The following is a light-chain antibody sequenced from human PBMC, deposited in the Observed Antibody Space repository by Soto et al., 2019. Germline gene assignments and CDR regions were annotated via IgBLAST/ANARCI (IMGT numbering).Light chain of an antibody. Sequence: VLTQSPGTLSLSPGGRATLSCRASQSVSRRLAWYQQRPGQSPRLLISGASMRASGVPVRFIGSGSGTDFTLTITRLEPEDFAVYYCQQYGGAPITFGLGTRLEIK. CDR1: QSVSRR. V-gene: IGKV3-20*01. J-gene: IGKJ5*01. CDR3: QQYGGAPIT. CDR2: GAS.